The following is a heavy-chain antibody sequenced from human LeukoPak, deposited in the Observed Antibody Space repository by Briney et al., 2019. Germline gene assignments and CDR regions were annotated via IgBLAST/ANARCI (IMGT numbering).Heavy chain of an antibody. D-gene: IGHD6-13*01. V-gene: IGHV3-23*01. CDR2: ISPNGVIT. Sequence: GGSLRLSCAASGFTFSSHGMNWVRQAPGKGLEWVSGISPNGVITYYADSVKGRFTISRDNSKGTVYLQMNSLRPEDTAVYYCAKSSWFDSFDYWGQGTLVTVSS. CDR1: GFTFSSHG. J-gene: IGHJ4*02. CDR3: AKSSWFDSFDY.